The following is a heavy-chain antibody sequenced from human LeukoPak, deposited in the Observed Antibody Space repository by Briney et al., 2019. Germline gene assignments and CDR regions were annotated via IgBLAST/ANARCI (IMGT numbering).Heavy chain of an antibody. Sequence: SETLSLTCTVSGGSISSSSYYWGWIRQPPGKGLEWIGYIYYSRSTNYNPSLKSRVTISVDTSKNQFSLKLSSVTAADTAVYYCARLSIAEGYYFDYWGQGTLVTVSS. CDR2: IYYSRST. V-gene: IGHV4-61*05. CDR1: GGSISSSSYY. J-gene: IGHJ4*02. CDR3: ARLSIAEGYYFDY. D-gene: IGHD6-6*01.